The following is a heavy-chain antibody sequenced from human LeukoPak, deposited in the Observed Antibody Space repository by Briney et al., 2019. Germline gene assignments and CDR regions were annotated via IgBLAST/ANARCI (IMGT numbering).Heavy chain of an antibody. D-gene: IGHD1-7*01. V-gene: IGHV4-34*01. CDR2: INHSGST. CDR1: GGSFNGYY. Sequence: SETLSLTCAVYGGSFNGYYWSWIRQPPGKGLEWIGEINHSGSTNYNPSLKSRVTISVDTSKNQFSLKLSSVTAADTAVYYCARVKKGYNWNWSSSRNTNNWFDPWGQGTLVTVSS. J-gene: IGHJ5*02. CDR3: ARVKKGYNWNWSSSRNTNNWFDP.